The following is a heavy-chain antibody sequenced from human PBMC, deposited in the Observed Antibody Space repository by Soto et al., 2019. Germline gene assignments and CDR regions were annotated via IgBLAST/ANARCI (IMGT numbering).Heavy chain of an antibody. CDR2: ISAYNGDT. J-gene: IGHJ6*02. CDR3: ARAPPSSETLRGPPLMDV. CDR1: GYSFTTHG. D-gene: IGHD3-10*01. V-gene: IGHV1-18*04. Sequence: QVQLVQSEAEVRKPGASVKVSCKASGYSFTTHGISWVRRAPGHGLEWMGWISAYNGDTHYVQRFQGRLTMTTDTPTSTAYRDPGSLTSDHTAVYYFARAPPSSETLRGPPLMDVWGQGTTFTVSS.